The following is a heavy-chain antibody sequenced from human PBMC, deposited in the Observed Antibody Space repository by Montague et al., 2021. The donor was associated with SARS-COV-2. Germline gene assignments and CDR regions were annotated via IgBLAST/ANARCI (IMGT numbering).Heavy chain of an antibody. J-gene: IGHJ4*02. V-gene: IGHV4-38-2*02. CDR2: IYHSGST. D-gene: IGHD3-22*01. CDR3: ASSYDSTGHVGY. CDR1: GFSISTGYY. Sequence: SETLSLTCTVSGFSISTGYYWGWSRQPPGKGLERMGSIYHSGSTYYNPSRNCRVTISVDTSKNQFSLKLSSVTAADTAVYYCASSYDSTGHVGYWGQGTLVTVSS.